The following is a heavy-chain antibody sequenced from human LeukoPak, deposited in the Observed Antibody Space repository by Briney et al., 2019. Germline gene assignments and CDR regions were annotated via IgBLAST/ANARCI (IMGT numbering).Heavy chain of an antibody. CDR1: GFSFSSYW. D-gene: IGHD3-16*01. J-gene: IGHJ2*01. CDR2: INNDGSST. CDR3: TRVLIGGARYLDL. V-gene: IGHV3-74*01. Sequence: PGGSLRLSCAASGFSFSSYWMHWVRQAPGKGLVWVSRINNDGSSTGYDESVRGRFTISRDNAKNTLYLQMSSLSAEDTAVYYCTRVLIGGARYLDLWGRGTLLTVSS.